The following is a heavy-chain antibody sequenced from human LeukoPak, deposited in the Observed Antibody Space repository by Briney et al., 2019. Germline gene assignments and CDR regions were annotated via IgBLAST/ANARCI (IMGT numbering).Heavy chain of an antibody. J-gene: IGHJ4*02. CDR3: ARSEGYLLVPDY. D-gene: IGHD2-21*01. CDR2: IYYSGST. Sequence: PSETLSLTCTVSGGSISSYYWSWIRQPPGKGLEWIGYIYYSGSTNYNPSLKSRVTISVDTSKNQFSLKLSSVTAADTAVYYCARSEGYLLVPDYWGQGTLVTVSS. CDR1: GGSISSYY. V-gene: IGHV4-59*01.